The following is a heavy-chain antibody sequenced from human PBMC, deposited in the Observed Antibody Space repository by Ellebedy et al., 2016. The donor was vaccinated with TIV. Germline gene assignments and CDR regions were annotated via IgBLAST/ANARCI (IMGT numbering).Heavy chain of an antibody. CDR3: ARRNSGWSYDAFDI. CDR1: GGSISSYY. J-gene: IGHJ3*02. V-gene: IGHV4-59*08. Sequence: MPSETLSLTCTVSGGSISSYYWSWIRQPPGKGLEWIGYIYYSGSTNYNPSLKSRITISLATSKDQFSLKLSSVTAADSAVDYCARRNSGWSYDAFDIWGQGTMVTVSS. CDR2: IYYSGST. D-gene: IGHD6-19*01.